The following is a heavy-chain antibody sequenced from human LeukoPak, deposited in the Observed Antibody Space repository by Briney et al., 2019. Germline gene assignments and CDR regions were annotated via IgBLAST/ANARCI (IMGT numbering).Heavy chain of an antibody. Sequence: WGSLRLSCAASGFTFSSYWLHWVRQAPGKGLVWVSRINSDGSSTSYANSVKGRFTISRDNAKNTLYLQRNSLRADDTAVKSCERGPLLTYYFDYWGQGTLVTVSS. J-gene: IGHJ4*02. CDR1: GFTFSSYW. CDR3: ERGPLLTYYFDY. V-gene: IGHV3-74*01. CDR2: INSDGSST. D-gene: IGHD2-15*01.